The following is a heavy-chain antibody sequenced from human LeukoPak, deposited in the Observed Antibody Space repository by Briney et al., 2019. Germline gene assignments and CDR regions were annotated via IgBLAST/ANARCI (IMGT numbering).Heavy chain of an antibody. Sequence: GGSLRLSCAASGFTFSSYGMHWVRQAPGKGLEWVAFIRYDGSSKYYADSVKGRFTISRDSSKNTLFLQMNSLRAEDTAVYYCARRYCSSTSCSFGGELDYWGQGTLVTVSS. CDR2: IRYDGSSK. CDR1: GFTFSSYG. D-gene: IGHD2-2*01. CDR3: ARRYCSSTSCSFGGELDY. J-gene: IGHJ4*02. V-gene: IGHV3-30*02.